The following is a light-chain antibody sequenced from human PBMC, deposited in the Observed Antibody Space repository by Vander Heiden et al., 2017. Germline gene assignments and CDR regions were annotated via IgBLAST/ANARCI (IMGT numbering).Light chain of an antibody. CDR1: QSVSGGRY. CDR3: QQYGDSPLT. Sequence: ETVLTQSPGTLSLSPGERAPLSCRASQSVSGGRYLAWYQQKPGQAPRLLIHDASTRATGIPDRFSGSGSGTDFTLTINRLESEDCAVYYCQQYGDSPLTFGGGTKVEIK. CDR2: DAS. J-gene: IGKJ4*01. V-gene: IGKV3-20*01.